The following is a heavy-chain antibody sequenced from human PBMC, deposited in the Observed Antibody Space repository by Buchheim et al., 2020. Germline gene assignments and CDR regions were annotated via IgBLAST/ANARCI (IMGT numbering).Heavy chain of an antibody. D-gene: IGHD5-18*01. CDR3: AKVQKPGASYGETAPDY. J-gene: IGHJ4*02. CDR1: GFTFSSYG. V-gene: IGHV3-33*06. Sequence: QVQLVESGGGVVQPGRSLRLSCAASGFTFSSYGMHWVRQAPGKGLEWVAVIWYDGSNKYYADSVKGRFTISRDNSKNTLYLQMNSLRAEDTAVYYCAKVQKPGASYGETAPDYWGQGTL. CDR2: IWYDGSNK.